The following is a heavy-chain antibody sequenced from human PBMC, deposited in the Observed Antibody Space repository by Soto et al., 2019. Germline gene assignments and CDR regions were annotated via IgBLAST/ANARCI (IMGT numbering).Heavy chain of an antibody. V-gene: IGHV3-23*01. J-gene: IGHJ4*02. D-gene: IGHD3-16*02. CDR3: AKDRQPEGRWPFDH. Sequence: EVQLLESGGGLIQPGGSLRLSCTASGFTFSTYTMSWVRQAPGKGLEWVSGLLGGGDKTFYADSVKGRFTISRDNSNNILYLQKNSLRAEDTAMYYCAKDRQPEGRWPFDHWGQGTLITVSS. CDR2: LLGGGDKT. CDR1: GFTFSTYT.